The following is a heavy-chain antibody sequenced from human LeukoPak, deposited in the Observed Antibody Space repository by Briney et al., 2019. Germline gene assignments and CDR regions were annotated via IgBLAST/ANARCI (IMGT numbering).Heavy chain of an antibody. CDR2: ISNSGGST. Sequence: GGSLRLSCVASGFVFSRYGMHWVRQAPGKGLEYVSAISNSGGSTYYANSVKGRFTISRDNSKNTLYLQMGSLRGEDMAVYYCARGLITGAAGTYYYYGMDVWGQGTTVTVSS. V-gene: IGHV3-64*01. CDR3: ARGLITGAAGTYYYYGMDV. D-gene: IGHD6-13*01. CDR1: GFVFSRYG. J-gene: IGHJ6*02.